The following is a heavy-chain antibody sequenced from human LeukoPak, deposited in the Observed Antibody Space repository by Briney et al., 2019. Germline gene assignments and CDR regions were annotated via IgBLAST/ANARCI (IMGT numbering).Heavy chain of an antibody. J-gene: IGHJ4*02. V-gene: IGHV4-39*01. CDR3: ARHVSSVGVAVVSALIDS. CDR1: GASLSSRTFY. CDR2: LYSSEKT. D-gene: IGHD3-3*01. Sequence: SDTLYVTCNVSGASLSSRTFYWVWIRQPPGKGLEGLGALYSSEKTYYNPSLKSRVTISRDTSKNQVRLKVNSVTAADAATYYCARHVSSVGVAVVSALIDSWGQGILVTVSS.